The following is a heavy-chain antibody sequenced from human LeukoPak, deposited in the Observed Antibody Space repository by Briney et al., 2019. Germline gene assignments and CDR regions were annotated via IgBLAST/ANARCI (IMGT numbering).Heavy chain of an antibody. Sequence: GGSLRLSCAASGFTFSSYWMHWVRQAPGKGLVCVSRIISDGSSTSYADSVKGRFTISRDNAKNTLFLRMNSLRAEDTALYYCAREDVDITVATSGAFDIWGQGTMVTVSS. CDR1: GFTFSSYW. D-gene: IGHD6-19*01. J-gene: IGHJ3*02. CDR3: AREDVDITVATSGAFDI. V-gene: IGHV3-74*01. CDR2: IISDGSST.